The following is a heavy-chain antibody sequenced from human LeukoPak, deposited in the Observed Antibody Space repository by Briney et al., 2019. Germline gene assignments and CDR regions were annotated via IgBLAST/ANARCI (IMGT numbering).Heavy chain of an antibody. D-gene: IGHD3-10*01. V-gene: IGHV4-4*02. CDR2: IYHSGST. J-gene: IGHJ2*01. Sequence: SGTLSLTCAVSGGSISSSNWWSWIRQPPGKGLEWIGEIYHSGSTNYNPSLKSRVTISVDKSKNQFSLKLSSVTAADTAVYYCARPYGSGSYWYFDLWGRGTLVTVSS. CDR1: GGSISSSNW. CDR3: ARPYGSGSYWYFDL.